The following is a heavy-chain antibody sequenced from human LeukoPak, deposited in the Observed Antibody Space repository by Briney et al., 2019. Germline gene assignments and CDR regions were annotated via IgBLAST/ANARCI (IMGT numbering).Heavy chain of an antibody. CDR1: GFTFSSYG. D-gene: IGHD4-11*01. CDR3: AKDTAKHDYRPRNWFDP. Sequence: GGSLRLSCAASGFTFSSYGMHWVRQAPGKGLEWVAFIRYDGSNKYYADSVKGRFTISRDNSKNTLYLQMNSLRAEDTAVYYCAKDTAKHDYRPRNWFDPWGQGTLVTVSS. CDR2: IRYDGSNK. V-gene: IGHV3-30*02. J-gene: IGHJ5*02.